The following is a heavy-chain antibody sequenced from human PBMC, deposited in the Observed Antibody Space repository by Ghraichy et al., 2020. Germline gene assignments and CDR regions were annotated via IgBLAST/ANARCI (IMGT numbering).Heavy chain of an antibody. CDR3: ARPSSHNDLEGFDI. Sequence: SETLSLTCTVSGYSIRSGYFWGWVRQSSGKGLEWIGSVYHTGSTHHNPSLERRLTILVDTSMNHFSLKLRSVTAADTAVYYCARPSSHNDLEGFDIWGQGTVVIVSS. CDR1: GYSIRSGYF. D-gene: IGHD1-1*01. CDR2: VYHTGST. J-gene: IGHJ3*02. V-gene: IGHV4-38-2*02.